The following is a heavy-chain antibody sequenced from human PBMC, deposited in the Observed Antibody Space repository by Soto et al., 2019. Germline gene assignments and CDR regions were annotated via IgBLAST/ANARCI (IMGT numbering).Heavy chain of an antibody. Sequence: QVQLQESGPGLVKPSETLSLTCTVSGGSISPYYWSWIRQPPGKGLEWIGYIYYRGNTNYNPSFKRRVTISVDTSKSQFSLRLSSVTAADTALYYCARHPGYYDVLTGYSTYYFDSWGQGTLVTVSS. J-gene: IGHJ4*02. CDR2: IYYRGNT. CDR3: ARHPGYYDVLTGYSTYYFDS. D-gene: IGHD3-9*01. CDR1: GGSISPYY. V-gene: IGHV4-59*08.